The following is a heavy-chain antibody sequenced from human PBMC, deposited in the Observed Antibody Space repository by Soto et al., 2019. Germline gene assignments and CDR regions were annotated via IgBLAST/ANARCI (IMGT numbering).Heavy chain of an antibody. D-gene: IGHD2-2*01. CDR3: ARGRGLPAASNDFDF. V-gene: IGHV1-18*01. CDR2: ISAYNGNT. Sequence: ASVKVSCKASGYTLTSYGISWVRQAPGQGLEWMGWISAYNGNTNYAQKLQGRVTMTTDTSTSTAYMELRSLRSDDTAVFYCARGRGLPAASNDFDFWGQGTLVTVSS. CDR1: GYTLTSYG. J-gene: IGHJ4*02.